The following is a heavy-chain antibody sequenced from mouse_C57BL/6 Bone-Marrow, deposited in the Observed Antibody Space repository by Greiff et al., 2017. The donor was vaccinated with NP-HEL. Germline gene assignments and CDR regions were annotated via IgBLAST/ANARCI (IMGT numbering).Heavy chain of an antibody. CDR3: ARLDYGMMDY. CDR1: GYTFTDYY. V-gene: IGHV1-26*01. D-gene: IGHD1-1*01. CDR2: INPNNGGT. J-gene: IGHJ4*01. Sequence: VQLKQSGPELVKPGASVKISCKASGYTFTDYYMNWVKQSHGKSLEWIGDINPNNGGTSYNQKFKGKATLTVDKSSSTAYMELRSLTSEDSAVYYCARLDYGMMDYWGQGTSVTVSS.